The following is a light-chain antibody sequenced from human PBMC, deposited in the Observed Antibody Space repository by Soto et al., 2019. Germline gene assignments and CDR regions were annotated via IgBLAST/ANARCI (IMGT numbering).Light chain of an antibody. J-gene: IGKJ4*01. V-gene: IGKV3-15*01. CDR2: DAS. Sequence: EVVMTQSPATLYVYPRERVTVAGRASQSLSTNLAWYQQKPGQAPRLLTYDASTRATGIPARFSVNGSGSEFTLTINSLQSEDIAHYYCQQYNNWPLTFGGGTKVHIK. CDR1: QSLSTN. CDR3: QQYNNWPLT.